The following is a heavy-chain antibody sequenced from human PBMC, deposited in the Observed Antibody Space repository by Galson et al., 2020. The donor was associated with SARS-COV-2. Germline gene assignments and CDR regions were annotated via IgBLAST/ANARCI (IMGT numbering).Heavy chain of an antibody. V-gene: IGHV4-61*02. CDR1: GGSISSGSYY. Sequence: SETLSLTCTVSGGSISSGSYYWSWIRQPAGKGLEWIGRTYTSGSTNYNPSLKSRVPISVDTSKNQFSLKLSSVTAADTAVYYCAREAAVAVPNWFDPWGQGTLVTVSS. D-gene: IGHD6-19*01. CDR3: AREAAVAVPNWFDP. CDR2: TYTSGST. J-gene: IGHJ5*02.